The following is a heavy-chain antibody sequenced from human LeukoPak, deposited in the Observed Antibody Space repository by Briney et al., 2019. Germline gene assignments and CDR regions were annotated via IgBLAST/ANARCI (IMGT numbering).Heavy chain of an antibody. D-gene: IGHD3-16*02. V-gene: IGHV1-18*01. J-gene: IGHJ4*02. CDR1: GYTFTNYG. CDR2: INTYNDDT. Sequence: ASVKVSCKAFGYTFTNYGINWARQAPGQGPEWMGWINTYNDDTKYAPKFQGRVTMTTDPSTSTAYMELRGLKPDDTAVYYCARDLTFGGVFFSWGQGTLVAVSS. CDR3: ARDLTFGGVFFS.